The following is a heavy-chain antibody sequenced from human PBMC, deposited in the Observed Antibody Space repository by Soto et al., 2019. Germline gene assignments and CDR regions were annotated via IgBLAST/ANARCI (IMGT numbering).Heavy chain of an antibody. V-gene: IGHV3-23*01. CDR3: AKYFYSTSYSTSSFSAFDF. Sequence: EVQLLESGGGLVQPGGSLRLSCAASGFSFSTNAMSWVRQAPGKGLEWVSGISASGGNTYYADSVKGRFTISRDNSKNTLYLQMNSLRAGDTAVYYCAKYFYSTSYSTSSFSAFDFWGQGTVVTVSS. J-gene: IGHJ3*01. CDR2: ISASGGNT. D-gene: IGHD6-6*01. CDR1: GFSFSTNA.